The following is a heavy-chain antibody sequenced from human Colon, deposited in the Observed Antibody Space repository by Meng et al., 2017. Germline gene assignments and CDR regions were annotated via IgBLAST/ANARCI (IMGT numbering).Heavy chain of an antibody. CDR3: ARSIFPYAFDY. D-gene: IGHD2-2*01. CDR2: IDSDGSTT. J-gene: IGHJ4*02. Sequence: GGSLRLSYAASGFTFSNYWMHWVRQAPGKGLVWVSHIDSDGSTTTYADSVKGRFTISRDNAKNTLYLQMNSLRVEDTAVYYCARSIFPYAFDYWGQGMLVTVSS. V-gene: IGHV3-74*01. CDR1: GFTFSNYW.